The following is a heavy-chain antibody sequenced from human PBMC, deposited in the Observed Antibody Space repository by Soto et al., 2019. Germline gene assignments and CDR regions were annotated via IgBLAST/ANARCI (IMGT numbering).Heavy chain of an antibody. Sequence: SVKISCKASGYTFTSYGISWVRQAPGQGLEWMGWISAYNGNTNYAQKLQGRVTMTTDTSTSTAYMELRSLRSDDTAVYYCARDRRWLQMTWYEDYGMDVWGQGTTVTVS. J-gene: IGHJ6*02. D-gene: IGHD5-12*01. CDR1: GYTFTSYG. V-gene: IGHV1-18*04. CDR3: ARDRRWLQMTWYEDYGMDV. CDR2: ISAYNGNT.